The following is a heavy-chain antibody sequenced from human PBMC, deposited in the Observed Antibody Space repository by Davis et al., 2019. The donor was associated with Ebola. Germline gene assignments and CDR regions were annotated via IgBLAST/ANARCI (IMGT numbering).Heavy chain of an antibody. V-gene: IGHV3-53*01. D-gene: IGHD5-24*01. CDR1: GFTVSSNY. Sequence: GGSLRLSCAASGFTVSSNYMSWVRQAPGKGLEWVSVIYSGGSTYYADSVKGRFTISRHNSKNTLYLQMNSLRAEDTAVYYCARTGWLQFSWYFDLWGRGTLVTVSS. J-gene: IGHJ2*01. CDR2: IYSGGST. CDR3: ARTGWLQFSWYFDL.